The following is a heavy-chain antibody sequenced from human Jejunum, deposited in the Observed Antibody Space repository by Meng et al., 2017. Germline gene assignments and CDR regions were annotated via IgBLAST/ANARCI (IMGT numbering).Heavy chain of an antibody. CDR3: ARDGVSFTMVRGGKY. J-gene: IGHJ4*02. D-gene: IGHD3-10*01. CDR2: ISTYNGNT. CDR1: GYTFSNYG. Sequence: QFQRLSAGAEMKTPGSSVKVSCKASGYTFSNYGISWVRRSPGHGLEWIGWISTYNGNTRYAQKLQGRATLTTDSSTSTVYMELRSLRSDDTAVYYCARDGVSFTMVRGGKYWGQGTLVTVSS. V-gene: IGHV1-18*01.